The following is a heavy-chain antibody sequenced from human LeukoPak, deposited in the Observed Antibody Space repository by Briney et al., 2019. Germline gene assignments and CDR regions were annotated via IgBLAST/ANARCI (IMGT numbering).Heavy chain of an antibody. D-gene: IGHD6-13*01. CDR2: VWSDGTRE. J-gene: IGHJ5*02. Sequence: PGGSLRLSCAASGFIFSRYAMHWVRQAPGTGLEWVAVVWSDGTREYYIDSVKGRFTISRDNSKNTLYLQMSSLRAEDTAVYSCARGVAENGNPNYFDPWGRGTLVTVSS. CDR1: GFIFSRYA. CDR3: ARGVAENGNPNYFDP. V-gene: IGHV3-33*01.